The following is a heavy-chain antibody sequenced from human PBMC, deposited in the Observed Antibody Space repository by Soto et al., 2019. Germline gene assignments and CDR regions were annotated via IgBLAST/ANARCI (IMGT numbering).Heavy chain of an antibody. D-gene: IGHD5-18*01. J-gene: IGHJ6*02. CDR1: GFTFSSYG. Sequence: GGSLRLSCAASGFTFSSYGMHWVRQAPGKGLEWVAVIWYDGSNKYYADSVKGRFTISRDNSKNTLYLQMNSLRAEDTAVYYCAREYTAANYYYYGMDVWGQGTTVPVYS. V-gene: IGHV3-33*01. CDR2: IWYDGSNK. CDR3: AREYTAANYYYYGMDV.